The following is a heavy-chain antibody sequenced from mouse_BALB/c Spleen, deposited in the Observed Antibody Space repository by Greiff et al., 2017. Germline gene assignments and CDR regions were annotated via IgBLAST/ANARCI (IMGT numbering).Heavy chain of an antibody. V-gene: IGHV2-2*02. J-gene: IGHJ4*01. D-gene: IGHD1-2*01. Sequence: QVQLKESGPGLVQPSQSLSITCTVSGFSLTSYGVHWVRQSPGKGLEWLGVIWSGGSTDYNAAFISRLSNSKDNSKSQVFFKMNSLQANDTAIYYCARPHYYGLTGYAMDYWGQGTSVTVSS. CDR3: ARPHYYGLTGYAMDY. CDR1: GFSLTSYG. CDR2: IWSGGST.